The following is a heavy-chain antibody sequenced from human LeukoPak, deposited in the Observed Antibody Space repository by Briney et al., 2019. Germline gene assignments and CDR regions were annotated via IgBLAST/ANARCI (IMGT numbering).Heavy chain of an antibody. D-gene: IGHD2-2*01. CDR3: ARSIVVPSNNWFDP. Sequence: SETLSLTCTVSGGSISSYYWSWIRQPPGKGLKGFGYIYYSGSTNYNPSLKSRVTISVDTSKNQFSLKLSSVTAADTAVYYCARSIVVPSNNWFDPRGQGTLVTVSS. CDR2: IYYSGST. V-gene: IGHV4-59*01. CDR1: GGSISSYY. J-gene: IGHJ5*02.